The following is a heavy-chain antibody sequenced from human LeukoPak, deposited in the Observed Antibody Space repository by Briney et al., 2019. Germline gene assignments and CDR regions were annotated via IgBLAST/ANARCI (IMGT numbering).Heavy chain of an antibody. CDR1: GFTFSSYA. J-gene: IGHJ6*03. CDR2: IRSKAYGGTT. Sequence: PGGSLRLSCASSGFTFSSYAMSWVRQAPGKGLEWVGFIRSKAYGGTTEYAASVKGRFTISRDDSKSIAYLQMNSLKTEDTAVYYCTRASMVRGWVYYYYYMDVWGKGTTVTISS. D-gene: IGHD3-10*01. V-gene: IGHV3-49*04. CDR3: TRASMVRGWVYYYYYMDV.